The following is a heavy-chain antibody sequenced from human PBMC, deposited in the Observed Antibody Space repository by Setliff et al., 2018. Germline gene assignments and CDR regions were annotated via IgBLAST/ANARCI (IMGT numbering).Heavy chain of an antibody. D-gene: IGHD3-22*01. CDR3: ASLPYYDSSGYSLSYY. CDR1: GDSISRYY. Sequence: SETLSLTCTVSGDSISRYYWSWIRQPPGKGLEWIGYIQNGGNTKYNPSLGSRITMSVDTSKNQFSLKLSSVTAADTAVYYCASLPYYDSSGYSLSYYWGQGTLVTVSS. J-gene: IGHJ4*02. CDR2: IQNGGNT. V-gene: IGHV4-59*01.